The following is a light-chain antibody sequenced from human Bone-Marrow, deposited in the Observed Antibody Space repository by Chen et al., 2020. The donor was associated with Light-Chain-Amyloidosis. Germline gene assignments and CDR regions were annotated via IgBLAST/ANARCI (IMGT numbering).Light chain of an antibody. CDR2: DDS. V-gene: IGLV3-21*02. Sequence: SYVLTQPSSVSVAPGQPATIACGGNNIGSTSVHWYQQTPGQAPLLVVYDDSDRPSGIPERLSGSNSGNKATLTISRVEAGDEADYYCQVWDRSSDRPVFGGGTKLTVL. CDR1: NIGSTS. J-gene: IGLJ3*02. CDR3: QVWDRSSDRPV.